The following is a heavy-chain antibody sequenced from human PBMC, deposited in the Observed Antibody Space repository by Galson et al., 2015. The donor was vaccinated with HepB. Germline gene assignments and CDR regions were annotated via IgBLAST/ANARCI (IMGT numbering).Heavy chain of an antibody. CDR1: GFTFSDSF. CDR2: INPSGSYA. CDR3: AREYYANPDH. D-gene: IGHD3-16*01. V-gene: IGHV3-11*06. Sequence: SLRLSCATSGFTFSDSFMSWIRQAPGKGLEWVSFINPSGSYAKYADSVKGRFTISRDNAENSVYLQMNSLRAEDTAIYYCAREYYANPDHWGQGSLVTVSS. J-gene: IGHJ5*02.